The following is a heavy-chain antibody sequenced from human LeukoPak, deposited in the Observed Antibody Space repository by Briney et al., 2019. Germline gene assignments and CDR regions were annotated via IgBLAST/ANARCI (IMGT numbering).Heavy chain of an antibody. J-gene: IGHJ6*03. Sequence: GSLRLSCAASGFTFSSYSMNWVRQAPGKGLEWVSYISSSSSTIYYADSVKGRFTISRDNAKNSLYLQMNSLRAEDTAIYYCAKNGDRGAYCTGGTCYPYFYYYMDVWGKGTTVTI. CDR1: GFTFSSYS. CDR3: AKNGDRGAYCTGGTCYPYFYYYMDV. D-gene: IGHD2-15*01. V-gene: IGHV3-48*01. CDR2: ISSSSSTI.